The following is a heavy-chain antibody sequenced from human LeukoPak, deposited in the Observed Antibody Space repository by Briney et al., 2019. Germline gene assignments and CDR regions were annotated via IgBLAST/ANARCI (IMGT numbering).Heavy chain of an antibody. CDR3: ARAPRGSYFFSRPPGSLDY. J-gene: IGHJ4*02. D-gene: IGHD1-26*01. CDR2: INPNSGGT. V-gene: IGHV1-2*02. Sequence: GASVKVSCKASGYTFTGYYMHWVRQAPGQGLEWMGWINPNSGGTNYAQKFQGRVTMTRDTSISTAYMELSRLRSDDTAVYYCARAPRGSYFFSRPPGSLDYWGQETLVTVSS. CDR1: GYTFTGYY.